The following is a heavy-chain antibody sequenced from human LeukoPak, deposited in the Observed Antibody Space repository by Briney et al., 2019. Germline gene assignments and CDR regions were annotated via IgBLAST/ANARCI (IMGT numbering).Heavy chain of an antibody. CDR1: GFIFSTYA. J-gene: IGHJ5*02. CDR3: AKDWNPSPNWFGP. CDR2: VSNSGVST. V-gene: IGHV3-23*01. D-gene: IGHD1-1*01. Sequence: PGGSLRLSCAASGFIFSTYAMNWVRQAPGKGLEWISGVSNSGVSTNYAASVKGRFTISRDNSKNTLYLQMNGLRAEDTAVYYCAKDWNPSPNWFGPWGQGTLVIVSS.